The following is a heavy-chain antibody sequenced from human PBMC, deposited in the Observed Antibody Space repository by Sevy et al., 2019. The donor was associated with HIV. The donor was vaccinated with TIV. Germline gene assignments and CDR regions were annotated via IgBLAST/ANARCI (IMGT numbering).Heavy chain of an antibody. CDR2: INHSGGT. CDR1: GGSFSGYY. V-gene: IGHV4-34*01. D-gene: IGHD2-15*01. Sequence: SETLSLTCAVYGGSFSGYYWSWIRQPPGKGLEWIGEINHSGGTNYDPSLKSRVTISVDTSKNQFSLKLSSVTAADTAVYYCARGGVGYCGGGSCYSVGPYRYYYGMDVWGQGTTVTVSS. CDR3: ARGGVGYCGGGSCYSVGPYRYYYGMDV. J-gene: IGHJ6*02.